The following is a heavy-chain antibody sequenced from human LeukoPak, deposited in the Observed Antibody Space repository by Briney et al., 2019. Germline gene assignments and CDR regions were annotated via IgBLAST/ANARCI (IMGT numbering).Heavy chain of an antibody. V-gene: IGHV4-59*01. CDR3: ARAPNCGGDCYSDY. CDR1: GGSISSYY. J-gene: IGHJ4*02. CDR2: IYYSGST. Sequence: KTSETLSLTCTVSGGSISSYYWSWIRQPPGKGLEWIGYIYYSGSTDYNPSLKSRVTISLDTSKNQSSLKLTSVTAADTAVYYCARAPNCGGDCYSDYWGQGTLVTVSS. D-gene: IGHD2-21*02.